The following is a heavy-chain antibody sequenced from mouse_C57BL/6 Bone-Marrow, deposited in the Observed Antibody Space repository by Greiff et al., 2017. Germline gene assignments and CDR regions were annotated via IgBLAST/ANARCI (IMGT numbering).Heavy chain of an antibody. Sequence: EVKLVESGGGLVKPGGSLKLSCAASGFTFSSYAMSWVRQTPEKRLEWVATISDGGSYTYYPDNAKGRFTISRDNAKINLYLQMSQLKSEDTAMYYGARDRGLRGFAYWGQGTLVTVSA. CDR1: GFTFSSYA. V-gene: IGHV5-4*01. D-gene: IGHD6-1*01. CDR3: ARDRGLRGFAY. J-gene: IGHJ3*01. CDR2: ISDGGSYT.